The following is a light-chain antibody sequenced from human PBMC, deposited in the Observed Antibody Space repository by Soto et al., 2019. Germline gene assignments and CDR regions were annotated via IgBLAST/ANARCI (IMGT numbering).Light chain of an antibody. CDR2: GAS. Sequence: EIVLTQSPGTLSLSPGERATLSCRASQSVSTDYLAWYQQKPGQAPRLLIHGASSRATGIPDRFSGSGSGTDFTLTITRLEPEDFAVYYCQQYGNSPWTTFGQGTRVEI. CDR1: QSVSTDY. V-gene: IGKV3-20*01. CDR3: QQYGNSPWTT. J-gene: IGKJ1*01.